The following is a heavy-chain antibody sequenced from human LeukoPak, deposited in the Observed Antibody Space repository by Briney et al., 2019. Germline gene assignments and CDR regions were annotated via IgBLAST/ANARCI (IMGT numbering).Heavy chain of an antibody. CDR3: ARSLELRYFDWLLPKATPFDY. V-gene: IGHV1-8*01. CDR2: MNPNSGNR. Sequence: ASVKVSCKASGYTFTSYDMNWVRQATGQGLEWMGWMNPNSGNRGYAQKFQGRVTMTRNTSISTAYMELSSLRSEDTAVYYCARSLELRYFDWLLPKATPFDYWGQGTLVTVSS. J-gene: IGHJ4*02. D-gene: IGHD3-9*01. CDR1: GYTFTSYD.